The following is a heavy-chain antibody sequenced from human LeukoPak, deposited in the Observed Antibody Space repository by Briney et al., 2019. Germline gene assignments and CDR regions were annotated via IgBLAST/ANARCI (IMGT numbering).Heavy chain of an antibody. CDR2: IIPIFGTA. Sequence: ASVKVSCKASGGTFSSYAISWVRQAPGQGLEWMGRIIPIFGTANYAQKCQGRVTITTDESTSTAYMELSSLRSEDTAVYYCARDPSSGWFDYWGQGTLVTVSS. CDR3: ARDPSSGWFDY. J-gene: IGHJ4*02. CDR1: GGTFSSYA. D-gene: IGHD6-19*01. V-gene: IGHV1-69*05.